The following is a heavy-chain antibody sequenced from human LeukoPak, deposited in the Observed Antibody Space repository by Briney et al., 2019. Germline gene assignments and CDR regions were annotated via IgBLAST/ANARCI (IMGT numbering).Heavy chain of an antibody. J-gene: IGHJ4*02. D-gene: IGHD3-10*01. CDR1: GFSFSSFA. V-gene: IGHV3-33*06. CDR2: NK. Sequence: GGSLRLSCGASGFSFSSFAMHWVRQAPGKGLEWVGVNKYYADSENGRFTISRDNSKNTVYLHMNSLRAEDTAVYYCAKGSGGYSGSGSPHFDSWGQGTLVAVFS. CDR3: AKGSGGYSGSGSPHFDS.